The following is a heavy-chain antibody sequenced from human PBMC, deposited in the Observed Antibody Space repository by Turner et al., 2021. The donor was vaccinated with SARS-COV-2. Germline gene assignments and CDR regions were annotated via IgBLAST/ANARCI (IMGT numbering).Heavy chain of an antibody. Sequence: EVQLVESGGGLVKPGGSLRLSCAAFGFTFIKAWMSWVRQAPGKGLEWVGRIKPKTDGVAIDYAAPVKGRFTISRDDSKNTLSLGINSLKTADTAVYYCTTEGLYWGQGTLVTVSS. CDR1: GFTFIKAW. CDR3: TTEGLY. V-gene: IGHV3-15*01. J-gene: IGHJ4*02. CDR2: IKPKTDGVAI.